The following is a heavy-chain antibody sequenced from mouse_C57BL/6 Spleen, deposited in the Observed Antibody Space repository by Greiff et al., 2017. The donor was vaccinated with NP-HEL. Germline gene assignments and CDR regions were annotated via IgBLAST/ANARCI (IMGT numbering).Heavy chain of an antibody. CDR2: ISSGSSTI. Sequence: EVQRVESGGGLVKPGGSLKLSCAASGFTFSDYGMHWVRQAPEKGLEWVAYISSGSSTIYYADTVKGRFTISRDNAKNTLFLQMTSLRSEDTAMYYCARSFYGSSPAGFAYWGQGTLVTVSA. CDR1: GFTFSDYG. CDR3: ARSFYGSSPAGFAY. J-gene: IGHJ3*01. V-gene: IGHV5-17*01. D-gene: IGHD1-1*01.